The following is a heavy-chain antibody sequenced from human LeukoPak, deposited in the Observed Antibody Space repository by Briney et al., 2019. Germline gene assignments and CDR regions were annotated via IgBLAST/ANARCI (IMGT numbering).Heavy chain of an antibody. CDR1: GGSFSGYY. D-gene: IGHD5-12*01. Sequence: SETLSLTCAVYGGSFSGYYWSWIRRPPGKGLEWIGEINHSGSTNYNQSLKSRVTISVDTSKNQFSLKLSSVTAADTAVYYWARGKWLRPSFDYWGQETRVPVSS. J-gene: IGHJ4*02. CDR2: INHSGST. V-gene: IGHV4-34*01. CDR3: ARGKWLRPSFDY.